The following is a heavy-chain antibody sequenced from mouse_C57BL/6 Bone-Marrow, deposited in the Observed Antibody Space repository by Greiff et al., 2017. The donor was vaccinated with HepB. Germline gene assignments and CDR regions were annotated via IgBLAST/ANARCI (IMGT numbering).Heavy chain of an antibody. CDR3: ARGLLRRFAY. D-gene: IGHD2-4*01. J-gene: IGHJ3*01. CDR2: ISSGSSTI. Sequence: EVQRVESGGGLVKPGGSLKLSCAASGFTFSDYGMHWVRQAPEKGLEWVAYISSGSSTIYYADTVKGRFTISRDNAKNTLFLQMTSLRSEDTAMYYCARGLLRRFAYWGQGTLVTVSA. V-gene: IGHV5-17*01. CDR1: GFTFSDYG.